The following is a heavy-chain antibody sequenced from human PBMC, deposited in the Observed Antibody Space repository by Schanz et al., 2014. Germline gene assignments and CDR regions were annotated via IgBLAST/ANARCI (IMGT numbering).Heavy chain of an antibody. D-gene: IGHD3-3*01. CDR3: VTEKRMESGTWAKAFDI. V-gene: IGHV1-46*01. CDR2: INPYDDTI. J-gene: IGHJ3*02. Sequence: QVQLVQSGAEVKKPGASVRVSCKASNYIFTKYYIHCVRQAPGQGLEWMGLINPYDDTIDYAKKFQGRLTMTRDTSTTTVYMELSSLRSDDTAMYYCVTEKRMESGTWAKAFDIWGQGTWVTVSS. CDR1: NYIFTKYY.